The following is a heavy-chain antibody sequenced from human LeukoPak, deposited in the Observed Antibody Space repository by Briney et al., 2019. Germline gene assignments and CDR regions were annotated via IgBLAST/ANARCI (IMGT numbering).Heavy chain of an antibody. D-gene: IGHD6-13*01. CDR3: ARDVVAAAGTWDY. Sequence: SETLSLTCAVYGGSFSGYYWSWIRQPAGKGLEWIGRIYSSGSTNYNPSLESRVTMSVDTSKNQLSLKLSSVTAADTAVYYCARDVVAAAGTWDYWGQGTLVTVSS. CDR2: IYSSGST. J-gene: IGHJ4*02. CDR1: GGSFSGYY. V-gene: IGHV4-4*07.